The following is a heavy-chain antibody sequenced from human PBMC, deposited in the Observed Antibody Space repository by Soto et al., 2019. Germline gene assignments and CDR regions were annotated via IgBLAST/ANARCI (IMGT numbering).Heavy chain of an antibody. CDR3: ARNYYDSSDRDYLDS. CDR1: VYTFTSYY. CDR2: INPITGGT. Sequence: AXVKVSCKASVYTFTSYYIHWVRQSPGQGLEWMGWINPITGGTNYAPKFQGRVTMTRDTSITTAYMELSRLRSDDTAVYYCARNYYDSSDRDYLDSWGQGTPVTV. V-gene: IGHV1-2*02. D-gene: IGHD3-22*01. J-gene: IGHJ4*02.